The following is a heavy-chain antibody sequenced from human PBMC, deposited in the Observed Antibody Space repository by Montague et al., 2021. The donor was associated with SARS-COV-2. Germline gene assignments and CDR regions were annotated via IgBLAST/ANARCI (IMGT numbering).Heavy chain of an antibody. CDR1: GGSISSGGYY. CDR3: ARVRITMIVVVYAFGI. V-gene: IGHV4-31*03. Sequence: TLSLTCTVSGGSISSGGYYWSWIRQPPGKGLEWIGYIYYSGSTYYNPSLKSRVTISVDTSKNQFSLKLSSVTAADTAVYYCARVRITMIVVVYAFGIWGQGTMVTVSS. J-gene: IGHJ3*02. D-gene: IGHD3-22*01. CDR2: IYYSGST.